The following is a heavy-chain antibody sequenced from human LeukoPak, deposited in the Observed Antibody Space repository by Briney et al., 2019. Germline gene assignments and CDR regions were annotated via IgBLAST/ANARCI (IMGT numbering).Heavy chain of an antibody. D-gene: IGHD2/OR15-2a*01. J-gene: IGHJ4*02. V-gene: IGHV4-39*01. CDR2: IYYSGST. Sequence: SETLSLTCTVSGGSISSSSYYWGWIRQPPGKGLEWIGSIYYSGSTYYNPSLKSRVTISVDTSKNQFSLKLSSVTAADTAVYYCATSRPGNYFPNYWGQGTLVTVSS. CDR3: ATSRPGNYFPNY. CDR1: GGSISSSSYY.